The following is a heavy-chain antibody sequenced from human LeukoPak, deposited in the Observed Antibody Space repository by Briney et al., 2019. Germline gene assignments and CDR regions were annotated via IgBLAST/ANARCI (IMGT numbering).Heavy chain of an antibody. D-gene: IGHD3-10*01. V-gene: IGHV3-23*01. J-gene: IGHJ4*02. Sequence: PGGSLRLSCAASGFTFSSYSMNWVRQAPGKGLEWVSAISGSGGSTYYADSVKGRFTISRDNSKNTLYLQMNSLRAEDTAVYYCAKVPYYYGSGSYAYFDYWGQGTLVTVSS. CDR3: AKVPYYYGSGSYAYFDY. CDR2: ISGSGGST. CDR1: GFTFSSYS.